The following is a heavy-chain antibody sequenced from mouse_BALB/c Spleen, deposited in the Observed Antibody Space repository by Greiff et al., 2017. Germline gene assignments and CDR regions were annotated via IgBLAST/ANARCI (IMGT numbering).Heavy chain of an antibody. CDR1: GYTFTSYY. CDR2: INPSNGGT. V-gene: IGHV1S81*02. CDR3: TRGSNYYAMDY. J-gene: IGHJ4*01. Sequence: VKLQQSGAELVKPGASVKLSCKASGYTFTSYYMYWVKQRPGQGLEWIGEINPSNGGTNFNEKFKSKATLTVDKSSSTAYMQLSSLTSEDSAVYYCTRGSNYYAMDYWGQGTSVTVSS.